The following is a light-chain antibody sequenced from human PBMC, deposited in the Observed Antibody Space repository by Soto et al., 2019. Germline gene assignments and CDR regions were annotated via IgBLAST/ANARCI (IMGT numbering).Light chain of an antibody. CDR1: SSDVGGYNL. Sequence: QSALTQPRSVAGSPGQSVTISFTGTSSDVGGYNLVSWYQQHPGKAPKLMIYDVSKRPSGLPDRFSGSKSGNTASLTISGLQAEDEADYYCCSYAGSYTWVFGGGTKLTVL. CDR2: DVS. J-gene: IGLJ3*02. V-gene: IGLV2-11*01. CDR3: CSYAGSYTWV.